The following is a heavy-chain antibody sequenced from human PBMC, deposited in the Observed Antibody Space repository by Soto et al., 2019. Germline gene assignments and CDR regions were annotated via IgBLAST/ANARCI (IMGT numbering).Heavy chain of an antibody. J-gene: IGHJ6*02. V-gene: IGHV3-33*01. CDR3: XRQXSXILTYGMDV. CDR2: MRNDASNV. D-gene: IGHD3-9*01. Sequence: QVQLVESGGGVVQPGRSLRLSCTASGFIFSNYGMHWVRQAPGKGLEWVAVMRNDASNVHYGDSVEGRFTISRDNSKNTVSLQMNTLRAEDXGXXYXXRQXSXILTYGMDVWGQGTTVTVSS. CDR1: GFIFSNYG.